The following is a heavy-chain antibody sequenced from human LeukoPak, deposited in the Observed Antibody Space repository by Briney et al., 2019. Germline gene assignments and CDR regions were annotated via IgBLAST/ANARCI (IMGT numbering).Heavy chain of an antibody. CDR2: LSSDGSTK. J-gene: IGHJ6*02. CDR3: ARAGDSSGSPNYYYYGKDV. CDR1: GFIFGTYA. Sequence: QTGGSLRLSCAAYGFIFGTYAMHWVRQAPGKGLEWVAILSSDGSTKYYADSVRGRFTISRDNSRKTVYLQMNSLRPEDTAVYYCARAGDSSGSPNYYYYGKDVWGQGTTVTVSS. D-gene: IGHD6-19*01. V-gene: IGHV3-30-3*01.